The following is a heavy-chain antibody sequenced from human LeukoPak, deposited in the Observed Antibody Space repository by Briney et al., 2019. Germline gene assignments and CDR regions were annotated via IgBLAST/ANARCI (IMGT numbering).Heavy chain of an antibody. D-gene: IGHD4-11*01. CDR3: ARVAFSKYHYYMDV. CDR1: GYSFTTFG. CDR2: LSSHIGDT. V-gene: IGHV1-18*01. Sequence: ASVKVSCKASGYSFTTFGITWVRQAPGQGLEWMAWLSSHIGDTNYSQKFQGRVTVTSDTSTSTAYMELRSLKSDDTAVYFCARVAFSKYHYYMDVWGKGTSVTVSS. J-gene: IGHJ6*03.